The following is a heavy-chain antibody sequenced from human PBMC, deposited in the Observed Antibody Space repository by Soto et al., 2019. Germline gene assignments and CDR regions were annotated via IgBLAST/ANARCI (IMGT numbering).Heavy chain of an antibody. V-gene: IGHV4-31*03. CDR1: GGSISSGAYY. CDR2: IYYSGST. CDR3: ARERDGRNSGGYYYTIDN. Sequence: SETLSLTCTVSGGSISSGAYYWTWIRQHPGKGLEWIGYIYYSGSTYYNPSLKSRVSILVDKSKNQSSLKLSSVTAADTAVYYCARERDGRNSGGYYYTIDNWGQGTPVTVSS. J-gene: IGHJ4*02. D-gene: IGHD3-22*01.